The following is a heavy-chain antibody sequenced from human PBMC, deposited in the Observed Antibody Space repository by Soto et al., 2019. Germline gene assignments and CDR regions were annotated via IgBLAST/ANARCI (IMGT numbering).Heavy chain of an antibody. CDR3: ARGGHLLWFGELSQGYFQH. CDR2: INHSGST. CDR1: GGSFSGYY. Sequence: QVQLQQWGAGLLKPSETLSLTCAVYGGSFSGYYWSWIRQPPGKGLEWIGEINHSGSTNYNPSLKSRVTISVDPSKNQFSLKLSSVTAADTAVYYCARGGHLLWFGELSQGYFQHWGQGTLVTVSS. J-gene: IGHJ1*01. D-gene: IGHD3-10*01. V-gene: IGHV4-34*01.